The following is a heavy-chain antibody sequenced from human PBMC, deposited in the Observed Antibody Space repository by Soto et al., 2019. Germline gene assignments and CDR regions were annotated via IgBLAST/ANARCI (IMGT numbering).Heavy chain of an antibody. Sequence: QVQLVQSGAEVKKPESSVKVSCKAPGGTFSTYAISWVRQAPGQGLEWMGGIIPMFGTANYAQRFQDRVTITADEPTNTVYMELSSLSSEDTAVYFCASGIQLWLRRINNGYSGWGQGTLVTVSS. D-gene: IGHD5-18*01. CDR2: IIPMFGTA. V-gene: IGHV1-69*12. CDR1: GGTFSTYA. CDR3: ASGIQLWLRRINNGYSG. J-gene: IGHJ4*02.